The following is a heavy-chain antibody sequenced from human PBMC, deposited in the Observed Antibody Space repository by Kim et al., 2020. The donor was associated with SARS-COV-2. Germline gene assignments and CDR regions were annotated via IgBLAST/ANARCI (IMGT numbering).Heavy chain of an antibody. J-gene: IGHJ6*02. CDR2: IYHSGST. CDR1: GYSISSGYY. D-gene: IGHD3-10*01. CDR3: ARVRVRGVYYYYGMDV. Sequence: SETLSLTCTVSGYSISSGYYWGWIRQPPGKGLEWIGSIYHSGSTYYNPSLKSRVTISVDTSKNQFSLKLSSVTAADTAVYYCARVRVRGVYYYYGMDVWGQGTTVTVSS. V-gene: IGHV4-38-2*02.